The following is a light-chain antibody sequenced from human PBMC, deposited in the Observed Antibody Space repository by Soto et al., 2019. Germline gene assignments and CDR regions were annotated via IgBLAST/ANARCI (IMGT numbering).Light chain of an antibody. J-gene: IGKJ1*01. Sequence: DIVMNQTPLSSPVTLGQAASISCRSSQSLVHRDGNTYLSWFQQRPGQRPRLLIYRVSDRFSGVPVRFSGSGAGTDFTRTVSRVEAEDVGVYYCLQATQSHCPFGQATKVEIK. CDR1: QSLVHRDGNTY. CDR3: LQATQSHCP. V-gene: IGKV2-24*01. CDR2: RVS.